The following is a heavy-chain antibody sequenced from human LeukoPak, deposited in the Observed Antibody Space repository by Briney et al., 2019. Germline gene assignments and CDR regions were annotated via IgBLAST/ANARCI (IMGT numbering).Heavy chain of an antibody. CDR3: AKRGTVHVVDTAMAGGLSFDY. D-gene: IGHD5-18*01. V-gene: IGHV3-30*02. J-gene: IGHJ4*02. Sequence: PGGSLRLSCAASGFTFSSYGMHWVRQAPGKGLGWVAFIRYDGSNKYYADSVKGRFTISRDNSKDTLYLQMNSLRAEDMAVYYCAKRGTVHVVDTAMAGGLSFDYWGQGTPVTVSS. CDR1: GFTFSSYG. CDR2: IRYDGSNK.